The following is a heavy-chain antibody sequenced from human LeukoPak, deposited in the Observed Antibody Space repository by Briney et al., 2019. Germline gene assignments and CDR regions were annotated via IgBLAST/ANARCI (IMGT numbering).Heavy chain of an antibody. J-gene: IGHJ4*02. CDR2: ISSDGSNK. Sequence: PGRSLTLSCAASGFTFSDYDMHWVRQAPGKGLEWVAVISSDGSNKYYADSVKGRFTISRDTSKNTLYLQMNTLRAEDTAVYYCARGSAALYYFDFWGQGTLVTVSS. CDR3: ARGSAALYYFDF. CDR1: GFTFSDYD. D-gene: IGHD2-2*01. V-gene: IGHV3-30*03.